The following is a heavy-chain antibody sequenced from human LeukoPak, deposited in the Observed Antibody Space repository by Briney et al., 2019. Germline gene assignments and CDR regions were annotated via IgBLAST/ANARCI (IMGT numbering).Heavy chain of an antibody. J-gene: IGHJ4*02. D-gene: IGHD3-10*01. CDR1: GFTFSGSA. CDR2: IRSKANSYAT. Sequence: GGSLRLSCAASGFTFSGSAMHWVRQASGKGLEWVGRIRSKANSYATAYAASVKGRFTISRDDSKNTAYLQMNSLKTEDTAVYYCTSRIWLGELSSVDYWGQGTLVTVSS. CDR3: TSRIWLGELSSVDY. V-gene: IGHV3-73*01.